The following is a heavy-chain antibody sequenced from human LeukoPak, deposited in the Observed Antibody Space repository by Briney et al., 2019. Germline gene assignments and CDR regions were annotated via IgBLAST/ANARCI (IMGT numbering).Heavy chain of an antibody. Sequence: SETLSLTCTVSGGSISSYYWSWIRQPPGKGLEWIGYIYYSGSTNYNPSLKSRVTISVDTSKNQFSLKLSSVTAADTAVYYCARSGYSYGPNYYYYGMDVWGQGTTVTVSS. CDR1: GGSISSYY. CDR2: IYYSGST. J-gene: IGHJ6*02. D-gene: IGHD5-18*01. CDR3: ARSGYSYGPNYYYYGMDV. V-gene: IGHV4-59*01.